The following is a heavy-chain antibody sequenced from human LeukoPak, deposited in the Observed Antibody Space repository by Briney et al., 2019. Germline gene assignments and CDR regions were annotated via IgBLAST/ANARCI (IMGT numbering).Heavy chain of an antibody. CDR2: IKQDGSEK. J-gene: IGHJ6*03. V-gene: IGHV3-7*01. D-gene: IGHD3-22*01. Sequence: GGSLRLSCAASGFTFSSYAMSWVRQAPGKGLEWVANIKQDGSEKYYVDSVKGRFTISRDNAKNSLYLQMNSLRAEDTAVYYCAREDPYYYDSSGYYMDVWGKGTTVTVSS. CDR1: GFTFSSYA. CDR3: AREDPYYYDSSGYYMDV.